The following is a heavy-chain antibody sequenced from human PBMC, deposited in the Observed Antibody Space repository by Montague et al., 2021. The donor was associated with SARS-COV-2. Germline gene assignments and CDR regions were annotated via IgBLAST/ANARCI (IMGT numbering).Heavy chain of an antibody. CDR2: INQDETAK. D-gene: IGHD3/OR15-3a*01. CDR3: ARSPRGSGTGWLDY. Sequence: SLRLSWSASGFTSGDYQTTWVRQAPGKGLQWVANINQDETAKTYVDSVKGRFTISRDNAKNSLILQMNSLKDEDTAVYYCARSPRGSGTGWLDYWGQGTLVTVSS. J-gene: IGHJ4*02. V-gene: IGHV3-7*01. CDR1: GFTSGDYQ.